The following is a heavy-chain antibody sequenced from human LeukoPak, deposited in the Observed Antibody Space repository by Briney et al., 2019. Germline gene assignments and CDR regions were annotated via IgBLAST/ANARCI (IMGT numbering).Heavy chain of an antibody. D-gene: IGHD3-10*01. CDR2: IYYSGST. J-gene: IGHJ4*02. Sequence: PSETLSLTCTVSGGSISSSSYYWGWIRQPPGKGLDWIGSIYYSGSTYYNPSLKSRVTISVDTFKNQCSLKLSSVTAADTAVYYCARLHYYGSGSYYNYWGQGTLVTVSS. V-gene: IGHV4-39*01. CDR1: GGSISSSSYY. CDR3: ARLHYYGSGSYYNY.